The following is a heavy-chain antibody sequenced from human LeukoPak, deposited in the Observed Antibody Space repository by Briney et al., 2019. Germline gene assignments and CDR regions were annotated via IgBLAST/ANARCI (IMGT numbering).Heavy chain of an antibody. J-gene: IGHJ3*02. CDR3: ARVGYYYDSSGYPRSFDI. Sequence: SETLSLTCISGGSISSSSYYWGWIRQPPGKGLEWIGSIYYSGSTYYNPSLKSRVTISVDTSKNQFSLKLSSVTAADTAVYYCARVGYYYDSSGYPRSFDIWGQGTMVTVSS. D-gene: IGHD3-22*01. CDR2: IYYSGST. V-gene: IGHV4-39*07. CDR1: GGSISSSSYY.